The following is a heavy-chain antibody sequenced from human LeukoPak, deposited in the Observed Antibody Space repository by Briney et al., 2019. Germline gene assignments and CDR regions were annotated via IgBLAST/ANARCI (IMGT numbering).Heavy chain of an antibody. Sequence: GASVKASCKASGYTFTGYYMHWVRQAPGQGLEWMGWINPNSGGTNYAQKFQGRVTMTRDTSISTAYMELSRLRSDDTAVYYCARDHYYGSGSYYFNYWGQGTLVTVSS. J-gene: IGHJ4*02. D-gene: IGHD3-10*01. V-gene: IGHV1-2*02. CDR2: INPNSGGT. CDR3: ARDHYYGSGSYYFNY. CDR1: GYTFTGYY.